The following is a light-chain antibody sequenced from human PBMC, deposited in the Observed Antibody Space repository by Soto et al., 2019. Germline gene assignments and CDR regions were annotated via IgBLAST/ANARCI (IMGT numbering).Light chain of an antibody. CDR2: EVT. V-gene: IGLV2-8*01. J-gene: IGLJ1*01. CDR3: SSYAGSNNFV. Sequence: QSALTQPPSASGFPGQSVTISCTGTSSDVGYYDYVSWYQQHPGKAPKLVIYEVTKRPSGVPDRVSASKSGNTASLAVSGLRAEDAADYYCSSYAGSNNFVFGSGTKVIVL. CDR1: SSDVGYYDY.